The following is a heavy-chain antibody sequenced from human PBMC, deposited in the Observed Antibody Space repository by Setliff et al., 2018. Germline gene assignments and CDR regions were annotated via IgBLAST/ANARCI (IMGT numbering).Heavy chain of an antibody. V-gene: IGHV4-34*12. J-gene: IGHJ4*02. D-gene: IGHD2-21*02. CDR2: IIHCGST. CDR1: GGSFSGYY. Sequence: SETLSLTCAVYGGSFSGYYWSWIRQPPGKRLEWIGEIIHCGSTNYNPSLKSRLTISRDTSKNQVSLKLNSVTATDTAVYYCARDLGHGGDSDYWGQGILVTVSS. CDR3: ARDLGHGGDSDY.